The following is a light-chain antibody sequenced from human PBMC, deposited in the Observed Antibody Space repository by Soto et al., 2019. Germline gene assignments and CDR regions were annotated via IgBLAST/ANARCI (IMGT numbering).Light chain of an antibody. J-gene: IGKJ2*01. V-gene: IGKV3-11*01. CDR2: DAS. CDR1: QSVGSY. CDR3: QQRSDWPPL. Sequence: EIVLTQSPATLSLSPGERATLSCRASQSVGSYLAWYQQKPGQAPRLLIYDASNRATGIPARFSGSGSGTDFTLTISSLEPEDFAVYYCQQRSDWPPLFGQGTKLEIK.